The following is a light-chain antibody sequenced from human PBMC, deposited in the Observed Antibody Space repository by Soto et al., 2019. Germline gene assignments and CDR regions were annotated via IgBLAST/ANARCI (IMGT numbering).Light chain of an antibody. CDR2: SDN. J-gene: IGLJ3*02. Sequence: QSVLTQPPSASGTPGQRVTISCSGRNSNVGSNSVNWYQQIPGMAPKLLLYSDNQRPSGVPDRFSGSKSGSSASLAISGLQSEDEADYHCSTWDDNLSTWLFGGGTKLTVL. V-gene: IGLV1-44*01. CDR3: STWDDNLSTWL. CDR1: NSNVGSNS.